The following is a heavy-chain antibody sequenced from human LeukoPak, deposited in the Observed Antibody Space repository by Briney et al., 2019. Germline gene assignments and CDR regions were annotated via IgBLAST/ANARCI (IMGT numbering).Heavy chain of an antibody. J-gene: IGHJ5*02. CDR3: ARAYNWNYAWFDP. V-gene: IGHV4-59*01. D-gene: IGHD1-7*01. CDR2: IYSSGST. CDR1: GGSISSYY. Sequence: PSETLSLTCTVSGGSISSYYWSWIRQPPGKGLKWIGYIYSSGSTNYNPSLKSRVTISVDTSKNQFSLKLSSVTAADTAVYYCARAYNWNYAWFDPWGQGTLVTVSS.